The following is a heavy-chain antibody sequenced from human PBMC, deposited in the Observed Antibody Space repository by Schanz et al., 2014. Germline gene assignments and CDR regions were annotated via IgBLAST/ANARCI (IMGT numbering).Heavy chain of an antibody. D-gene: IGHD6-13*01. J-gene: IGHJ4*02. CDR2: ISFDGNNK. CDR1: GFSFSGYG. V-gene: IGHV3-33*06. Sequence: QVQLVESGGGVAQPGGSLRLSCAASGFSFSGYGMHWVRQAPGKGLEWVAVISFDGNNKYYADSVKGRFTISRDDSSHTMYLQMNSLRAEETAIYYCTKRAPAYTSTWYTYYFDYWGQGTLVTVSS. CDR3: TKRAPAYTSTWYTYYFDY.